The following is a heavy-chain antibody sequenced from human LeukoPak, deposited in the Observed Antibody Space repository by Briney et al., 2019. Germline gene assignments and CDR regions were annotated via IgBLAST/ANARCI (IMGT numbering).Heavy chain of an antibody. CDR1: GYSFTSYW. V-gene: IGHV5-51*01. CDR2: IYPGDSDT. D-gene: IGHD6-13*01. CDR3: ARQGQQLVLRDAFDI. Sequence: GESLKISCKGSGYSFTSYWIGWVRQMPGKGLEWMGIIYPGDSDTRYSPSFQGQVTISADKSISTAYLQWRSLKASDTAMYYCARQGQQLVLRDAFDIWGQGTMVTVSS. J-gene: IGHJ3*02.